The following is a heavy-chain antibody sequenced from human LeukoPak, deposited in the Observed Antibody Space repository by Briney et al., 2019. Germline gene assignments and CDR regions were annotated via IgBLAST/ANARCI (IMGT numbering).Heavy chain of an antibody. Sequence: GESLRPSCAASGFTFSSYAMSWVRQAPGKGLEWVSAISGSGGSTYYADSVKGRFTISRDNSKNTLYLQMNSLRAEDTAVYYCAKDSMIVVVITMGYFDYWGQGTLVTVSS. CDR2: ISGSGGST. CDR1: GFTFSSYA. V-gene: IGHV3-23*01. D-gene: IGHD3-22*01. J-gene: IGHJ4*02. CDR3: AKDSMIVVVITMGYFDY.